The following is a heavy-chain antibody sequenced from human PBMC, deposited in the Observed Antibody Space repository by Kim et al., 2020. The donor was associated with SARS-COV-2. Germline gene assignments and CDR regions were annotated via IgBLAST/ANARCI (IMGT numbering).Heavy chain of an antibody. CDR2: INQDVTDK. V-gene: IGHV3-7*03. J-gene: IGHJ3*02. CDR1: GFTFSSYW. Sequence: GGSLRLSCAASGFTFSSYWMTWVRQAPGKGLEWVANINQDVTDKNYVDSVKGRFTVSRDNAKFSLFLQMNSLRVEDTAVYYCARGRGAPDIWGQGTMVTVSS. CDR3: ARGRGAPDI.